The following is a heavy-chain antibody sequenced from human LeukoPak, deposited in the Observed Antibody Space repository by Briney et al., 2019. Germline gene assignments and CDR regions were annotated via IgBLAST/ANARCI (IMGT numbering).Heavy chain of an antibody. Sequence: GESLKISCKGSGYSFTSYWIGWVRQMPGRGLEWMGIIYPGDSDTRYSPSFQGQVTISADKSISTAYLQWGSLKASDTAMFYCARLSDDGHNSRPFDIWGQGTMVAVSS. CDR1: GYSFTSYW. V-gene: IGHV5-51*01. D-gene: IGHD5-24*01. J-gene: IGHJ3*02. CDR2: IYPGDSDT. CDR3: ARLSDDGHNSRPFDI.